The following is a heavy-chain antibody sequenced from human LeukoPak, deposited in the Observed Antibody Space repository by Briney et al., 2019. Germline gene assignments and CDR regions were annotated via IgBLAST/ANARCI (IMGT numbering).Heavy chain of an antibody. V-gene: IGHV3-64D*06. CDR3: VKDKEGTWGDC. CDR1: GFTFSSYA. Sequence: GGSLRLSCSASGFTFSSYAMHWVRQAPGKGLEYVSGISIIGVGTYYADSVKGRFTISRDNSKNTLYLQMSRLRVEDTAGYYCVKDKEGTWGDCWGQGTLVTVSS. CDR2: ISIIGVGT. D-gene: IGHD3-16*01. J-gene: IGHJ4*02.